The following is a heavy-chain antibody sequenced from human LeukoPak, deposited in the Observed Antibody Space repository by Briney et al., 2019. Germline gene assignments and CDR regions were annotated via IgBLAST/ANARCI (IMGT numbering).Heavy chain of an antibody. CDR3: AVYYYDSSGYFDY. J-gene: IGHJ4*02. Sequence: SETLSLTCTVSGGSISSSSYYWGWVRQPPGKGREWIGSIYYSGSTYYNPSLKSRVTISVDTSKTQFSLKLSSVTAADTAVYYCAVYYYDSSGYFDYWGQGTLVTVSS. V-gene: IGHV4-39*01. CDR1: GGSISSSSYY. CDR2: IYYSGST. D-gene: IGHD3-22*01.